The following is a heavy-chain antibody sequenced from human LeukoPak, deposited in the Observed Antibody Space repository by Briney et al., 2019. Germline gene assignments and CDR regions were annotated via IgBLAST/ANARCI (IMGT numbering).Heavy chain of an antibody. CDR3: AREGPIVGATHLVDY. J-gene: IGHJ4*02. CDR1: GYTFTDYY. Sequence: ASLMISCKASGYTFTDYYVHWVRQAPGQGLEWMGWINPHSGGAYYAQKFQGRVTMTRDTSISTAYMELSRLRSDDTAVYYCAREGPIVGATHLVDYWGQGTLVTV. V-gene: IGHV1-2*02. D-gene: IGHD1-26*01. CDR2: INPHSGGA.